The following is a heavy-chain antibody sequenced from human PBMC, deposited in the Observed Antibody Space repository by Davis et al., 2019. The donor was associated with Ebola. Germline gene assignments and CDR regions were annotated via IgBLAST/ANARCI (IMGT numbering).Heavy chain of an antibody. CDR2: IKQDGSEK. V-gene: IGHV3-7*03. J-gene: IGHJ3*02. CDR3: ARGRRVRGVIIPDNAFDI. Sequence: GESLKISCAASGFTFSSYWMSWVRQAPGKGLEWVANIKQDGSEKYYVDSVKGRFTISRDNAKNSLYLQMNSLRAEDTAVYYCARGRRVRGVIIPDNAFDIWGQGTMVTVSS. D-gene: IGHD3-10*01. CDR1: GFTFSSYW.